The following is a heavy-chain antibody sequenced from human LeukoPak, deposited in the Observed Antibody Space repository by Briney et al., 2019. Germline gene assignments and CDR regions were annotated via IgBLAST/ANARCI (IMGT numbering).Heavy chain of an antibody. Sequence: PGGSLRLSCAASGFTFSNYGMHWVRQAPGKGLEWVAVTWYDGSNKYYADSVKGRFTISRDNSKNTLYLQMNSLRAEDTAVYYCAKDPAGVAGGDYWGQGTLVTVSS. CDR3: AKDPAGVAGGDY. V-gene: IGHV3-30*02. CDR2: TWYDGSNK. J-gene: IGHJ4*02. CDR1: GFTFSNYG. D-gene: IGHD6-19*01.